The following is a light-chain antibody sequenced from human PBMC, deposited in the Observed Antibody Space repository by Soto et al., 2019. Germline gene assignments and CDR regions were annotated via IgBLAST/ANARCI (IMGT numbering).Light chain of an antibody. Sequence: QSALTQPASESGSPGRSITISCTGSSSDVGHSNHVSWYQQHPGKAPKLIIYGVTNRPSGISNRFSGSKSGSTASLTISGLQPEDEADYYCNSYTISTTYVFGTGTKVTVL. J-gene: IGLJ1*01. V-gene: IGLV2-14*03. CDR3: NSYTISTTYV. CDR1: SSDVGHSNH. CDR2: GVT.